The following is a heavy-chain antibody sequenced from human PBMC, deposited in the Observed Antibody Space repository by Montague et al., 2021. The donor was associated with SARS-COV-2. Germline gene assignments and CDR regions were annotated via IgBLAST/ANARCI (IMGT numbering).Heavy chain of an antibody. J-gene: IGHJ3*02. D-gene: IGHD3-10*01. CDR1: GGSISSYY. V-gene: IGHV4-4*07. Sequence: SETLSLTCTVSGGSISSYYWSWIRQPAGKGLEWIGRIYTSGSTNYNPSLKSRVTMSVDTSKNQFSLKLSSVTAADTAVYYCARENPVLWFGETYAFYIWGQGTMVTVSS. CDR3: ARENPVLWFGETYAFYI. CDR2: IYTSGST.